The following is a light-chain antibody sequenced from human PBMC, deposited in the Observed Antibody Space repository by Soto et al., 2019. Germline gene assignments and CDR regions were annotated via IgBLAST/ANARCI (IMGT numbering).Light chain of an antibody. CDR2: DAS. CDR3: QQRSNWPPNT. J-gene: IGKJ2*01. CDR1: QSVSSY. Sequence: EIVLTQSPATLSLSPGERATLSCRASQSVSSYLAWYQQKPGQPPRLLIYDASNMAIGIPARFSGSGSGTDFTLTISSLEPEDFAVYYCQQRSNWPPNTFGQGTKLEI. V-gene: IGKV3-11*01.